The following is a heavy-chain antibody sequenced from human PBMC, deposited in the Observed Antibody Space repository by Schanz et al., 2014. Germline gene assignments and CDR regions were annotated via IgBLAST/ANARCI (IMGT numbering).Heavy chain of an antibody. V-gene: IGHV4-59*01. J-gene: IGHJ4*02. D-gene: IGHD3-10*01. CDR1: GDSIGTYY. CDR3: ARDSYGSGAFDY. CDR2: IYHNGRT. Sequence: QVQLQESGPGLVKASETLSLTCSVSGDSIGTYYWSWIRQPPGKGLEWIGFIYHNGRTNHNPSLKSRVTMSIDTSKNQFSLKLNSVTAADTAVYYCARDSYGSGAFDYWGQGTLVTVSS.